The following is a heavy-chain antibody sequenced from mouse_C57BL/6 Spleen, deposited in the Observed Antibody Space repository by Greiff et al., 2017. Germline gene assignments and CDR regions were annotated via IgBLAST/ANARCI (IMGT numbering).Heavy chain of an antibody. Sequence: VQLQQPGAELVKPGASVKLSCKASGYTFTSYWMQWVKQRPGQGLEWIGEFAPSDSYTNYKQKFKGKATLTVDTSSSTAYMQLSSLTSKDSAVYYCARWYNVSSSWFAYWGQGTPVTVSA. J-gene: IGHJ3*01. CDR2: FAPSDSYT. V-gene: IGHV1-50*01. D-gene: IGHD1-1*01. CDR1: GYTFTSYW. CDR3: ARWYNVSSSWFAY.